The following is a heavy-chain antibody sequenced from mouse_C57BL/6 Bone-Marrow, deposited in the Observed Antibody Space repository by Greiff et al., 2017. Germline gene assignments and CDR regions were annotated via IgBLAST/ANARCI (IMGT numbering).Heavy chain of an antibody. V-gene: IGHV6-3*01. CDR3: AGNYGNYVTWYVDV. CDR1: GFTFSNYW. J-gene: IGHJ1*03. D-gene: IGHD2-1*01. CDR2: IRLKSDNYAT. Sequence: EVQLVESGGGLVQPGGSMKLSCVASGFTFSNYWLNWVRQSPEKGLEWVAQIRLKSDNYATHYAEYVKGRFTISRDDSKSSVYLHMNNLRAEDTGIYYCAGNYGNYVTWYVDVWGTGTTVTVSS.